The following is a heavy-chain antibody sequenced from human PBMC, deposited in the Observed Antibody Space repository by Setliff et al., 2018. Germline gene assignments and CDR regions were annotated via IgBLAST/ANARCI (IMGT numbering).Heavy chain of an antibody. CDR3: ARVRITPYCMDV. V-gene: IGHV4-4*07. D-gene: IGHD3-10*01. Sequence: SETLSLTCTVSGGSMGSYYWTWIRQSAGKGLEWIGRVYTTGSTAFNPSLNSRVTTSLDKSKNQFSLKLYSVTAADTAVYFCARVRITPYCMDVWGKGTTVTVSS. J-gene: IGHJ6*03. CDR1: GGSMGSYY. CDR2: VYTTGST.